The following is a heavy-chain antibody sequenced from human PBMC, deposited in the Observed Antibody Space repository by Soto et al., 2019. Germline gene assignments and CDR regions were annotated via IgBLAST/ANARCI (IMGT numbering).Heavy chain of an antibody. CDR2: INPSGGST. J-gene: IGHJ6*02. V-gene: IGHV1-46*01. CDR3: ARDRSGVGSNYDMDV. D-gene: IGHD3-10*01. Sequence: ASVQVSCRASGYTFTSYYMHWVRQAPGQGLEWMGIINPSGGSTSYAQKFQGRVTMTRDTTTSTVYMELSSLRSEYTAVYYCARDRSGVGSNYDMDVWGQGTMVTVSS. CDR1: GYTFTSYY.